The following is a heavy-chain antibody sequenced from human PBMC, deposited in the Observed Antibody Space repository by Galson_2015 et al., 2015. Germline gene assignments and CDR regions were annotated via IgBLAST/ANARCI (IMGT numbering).Heavy chain of an antibody. CDR1: GFTFSSYG. D-gene: IGHD4-17*01. CDR3: ARGPTVTTGGC. Sequence: LRLSCAAPGFTFSSYGMHWVRQAPGKGLEWVAVMWYDGSNRYYADSVKGRFTISRDNSKNTLYLQMNSLRAEDTAVYYCARGPTVTTGGCWGQGTLVTVSS. CDR2: MWYDGSNR. J-gene: IGHJ4*02. V-gene: IGHV3-33*01.